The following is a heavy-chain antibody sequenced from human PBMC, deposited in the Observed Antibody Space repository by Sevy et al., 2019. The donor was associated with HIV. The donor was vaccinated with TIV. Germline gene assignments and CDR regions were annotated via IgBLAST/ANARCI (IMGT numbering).Heavy chain of an antibody. CDR3: AKDLSYVWGGRSLWDC. D-gene: IGHD3-10*02. J-gene: IGHJ4*02. CDR2: ISHDGSNK. Sequence: GGSLRLSCVASGFTFSSNGIHWVRQAPGKGLEWVALISHDGSNKYYADSVKGRFTISRDNSKNRLYLKMNSLRAEDTAVYYCAKDLSYVWGGRSLWDCWGQGTLVTVSS. V-gene: IGHV3-30*18. CDR1: GFTFSSNG.